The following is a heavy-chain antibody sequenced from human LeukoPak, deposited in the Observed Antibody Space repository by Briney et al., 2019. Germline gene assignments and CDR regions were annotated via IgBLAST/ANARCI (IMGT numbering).Heavy chain of an antibody. CDR1: GGSISGFY. CDR2: VYYSGNT. Sequence: SETLSLTCTVSGGSISGFYWNWIRQPPGKGLEWIGYVYYSGNTNHNPSLKSRVTISLDTSKNQFSLKLRSVTAADTAVYYCARDTRDAFDIWGQGTMVTVSS. J-gene: IGHJ3*02. CDR3: ARDTRDAFDI. V-gene: IGHV4-59*01.